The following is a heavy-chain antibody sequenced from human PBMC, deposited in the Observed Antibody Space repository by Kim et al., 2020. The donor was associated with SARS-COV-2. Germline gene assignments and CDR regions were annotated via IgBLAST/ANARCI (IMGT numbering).Heavy chain of an antibody. D-gene: IGHD3-10*01. V-gene: IGHV4-4*07. Sequence: GTTTYNPSLPSRVTMSVATAKNQFSLKVTSVTAADTAMYYCARDRGGSSTLWGQGTQVTVSS. CDR3: ARDRGGSSTL. J-gene: IGHJ4*02. CDR2: GTT.